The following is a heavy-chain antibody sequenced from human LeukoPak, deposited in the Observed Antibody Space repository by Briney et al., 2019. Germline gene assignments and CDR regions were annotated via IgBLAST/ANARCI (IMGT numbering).Heavy chain of an antibody. CDR1: GGSISSSNW. CDR2: IYHSGSA. CDR3: ARTVLWFGELLSPRNWFDP. J-gene: IGHJ5*02. D-gene: IGHD3-10*01. Sequence: SGTLSLTCAVSGGSISSSNWWSWVRQPPGKGLEWIGEIYHSGSANYNPSLKSRVTISVDTSKNQFSLKLSSVTAADTAVYYCARTVLWFGELLSPRNWFDPWGQGTLVTVSS. V-gene: IGHV4-4*02.